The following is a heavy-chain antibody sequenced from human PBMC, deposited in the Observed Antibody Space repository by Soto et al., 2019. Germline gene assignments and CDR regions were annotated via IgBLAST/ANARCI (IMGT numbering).Heavy chain of an antibody. J-gene: IGHJ6*02. D-gene: IGHD3-16*02. CDR2: ISYDGSNK. CDR1: GFTFSSYG. Sequence: GGSLRLSCAASGFTFSSYGMHWVRQAPGKGLEWVAVISYDGSNKYYADSVKGRFTISRDNSKNTLDLQMNSLRAEDTAVYYCAKDTDLYYDYVWGSYRPGYYYYGMDVWGQGTTVTVSS. V-gene: IGHV3-30*18. CDR3: AKDTDLYYDYVWGSYRPGYYYYGMDV.